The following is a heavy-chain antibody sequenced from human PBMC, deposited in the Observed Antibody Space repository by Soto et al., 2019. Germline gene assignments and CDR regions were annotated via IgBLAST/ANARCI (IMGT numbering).Heavy chain of an antibody. J-gene: IGHJ6*02. CDR3: ARDQSGWLQYSSSWYSSYYYYGMDV. D-gene: IGHD6-13*01. CDR2: ISSSSSYI. V-gene: IGHV3-21*01. Sequence: GSLRLSCAASGFTFSSYSMNWVRQAPGTGLEWVSSISSSSSYIYYADSVKGRFTISRDNAKNSLYLQMNSLRAEDTAVYYCARDQSGWLQYSSSWYSSYYYYGMDVWGQGTTVTVSS. CDR1: GFTFSSYS.